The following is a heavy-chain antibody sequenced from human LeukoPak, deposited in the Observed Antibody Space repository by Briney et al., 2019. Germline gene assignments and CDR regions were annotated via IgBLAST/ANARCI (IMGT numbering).Heavy chain of an antibody. V-gene: IGHV1-18*01. Sequence: GASVKVSCKASGYTFTSYGISWVRQAPGQGLEWMGWISAYNGNTNYVQKLQGRVTMTTDTSTSTAYMELRSLTSDDTAVYYCARFRAGVGEPYGDYWGQGTPVTASS. CDR1: GYTFTSYG. J-gene: IGHJ4*02. CDR3: ARFRAGVGEPYGDY. CDR2: ISAYNGNT. D-gene: IGHD3-10*01.